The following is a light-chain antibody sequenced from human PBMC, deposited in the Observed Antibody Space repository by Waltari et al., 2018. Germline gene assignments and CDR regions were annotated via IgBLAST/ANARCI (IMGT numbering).Light chain of an antibody. CDR1: SGSVSTSYY. CDR3: VLYMGSGIWV. CDR2: NTN. J-gene: IGLJ3*02. V-gene: IGLV8-61*01. Sequence: QTVVTQEPSFSVSPGGTVTLTCGLSSGSVSTSYYPSWYQQTPGQAPRTLIFNTNTRSSGVPDRFSGSIRGNKAALTITGAQADDEADDYCVLYMGSGIWVFGGGTKLTVL.